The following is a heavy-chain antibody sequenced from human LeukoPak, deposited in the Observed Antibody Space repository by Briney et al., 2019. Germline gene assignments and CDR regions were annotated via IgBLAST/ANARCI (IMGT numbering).Heavy chain of an antibody. CDR3: ASFGRRDGYNPYYFDY. V-gene: IGHV4-59*08. D-gene: IGHD5-24*01. CDR1: GGSINSYY. CDR2: ICYSGST. Sequence: PSQTLSLTCTVSGGSINSYYWTWIRQPPGKGLEWIGYICYSGSTNYNPSLKSRVTIAVDTSKNQFSLKLSYVTAADTAVYYCASFGRRDGYNPYYFDYWGQGSLVSVSS. J-gene: IGHJ4*02.